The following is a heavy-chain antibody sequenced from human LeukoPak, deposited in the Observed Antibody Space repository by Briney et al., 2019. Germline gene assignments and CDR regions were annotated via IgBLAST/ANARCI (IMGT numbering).Heavy chain of an antibody. J-gene: IGHJ4*02. CDR3: ARDPGSGYEEHFDY. D-gene: IGHD5-12*01. V-gene: IGHV3-48*01. CDR2: ISSSSSTI. Sequence: GGSLRHSCAASGFTFSSYSMNWVRQAPGKGLEWVSYISSSSSTIYYADSVKGRFTISRDNAKNSLYLQMNSLRAEDTAVYYCARDPGSGYEEHFDYWGQGTLVTVSS. CDR1: GFTFSSYS.